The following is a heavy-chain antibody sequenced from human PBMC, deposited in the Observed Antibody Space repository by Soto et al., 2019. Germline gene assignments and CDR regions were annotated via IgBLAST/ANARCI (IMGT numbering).Heavy chain of an antibody. D-gene: IGHD5-18*01. CDR2: ISGSGGST. CDR3: AKDLSQYSYGVFDY. J-gene: IGHJ4*02. CDR1: GFTLSNYA. V-gene: IGHV3-23*01. Sequence: EVHLLESGGGLVQPGGSLRLSCAASGFTLSNYAMSWVRQAPGKGLEWVSVISGSGGSTEYADSVKGRFTISRDNSKNTLCLQLNSLRAEDTAVYYCAKDLSQYSYGVFDYWGQGTLVTVFS.